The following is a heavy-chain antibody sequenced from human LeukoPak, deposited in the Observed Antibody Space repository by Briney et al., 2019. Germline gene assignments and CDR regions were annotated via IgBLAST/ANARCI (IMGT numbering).Heavy chain of an antibody. CDR3: AKDGDYGRGIDDY. J-gene: IGHJ4*02. Sequence: GGSLRLSCAASGFTFSSYGMHWVRQAPGKGLEWVAVISYDGSNKYYADSVKGRFTISRDNSKNTLYLQMNSLRAEDTAVYYCAKDGDYGRGIDDYWGQGTLVTVSS. CDR1: GFTFSSYG. V-gene: IGHV3-30*18. CDR2: ISYDGSNK. D-gene: IGHD4-17*01.